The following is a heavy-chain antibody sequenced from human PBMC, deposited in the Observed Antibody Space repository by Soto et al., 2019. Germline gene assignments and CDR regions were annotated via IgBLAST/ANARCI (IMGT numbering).Heavy chain of an antibody. CDR3: ARGISPYDSRGYLLPGWFDP. CDR2: INPNSGGT. CDR1: GYTFTGYY. J-gene: IGHJ5*02. Sequence: GASVKGSCKASGYTFTGYYMDWVRQAPGQGLEWMGWINPNSGGTNYAQKFQGWVTMTRDTSISTAHMELSRLSSDYTAVSYCARGISPYDSRGYLLPGWFDPWGQGSLVTVSS. V-gene: IGHV1-2*04. D-gene: IGHD3-22*01.